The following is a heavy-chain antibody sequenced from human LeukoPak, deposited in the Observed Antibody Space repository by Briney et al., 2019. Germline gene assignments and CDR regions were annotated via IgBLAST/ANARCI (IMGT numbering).Heavy chain of an antibody. CDR3: ARELTGYFYFDY. CDR2: INHSGST. Sequence: PSETLSLTCAVYGGSFSGYYWSWIRQPPGKGLEWIGEINHSGSTNYNPSLKSRVTISEDTPKNHFSLNLSSVTAADTAVYYCARELTGYFYFDYWGQGTLVTVSS. V-gene: IGHV4-34*01. J-gene: IGHJ4*02. D-gene: IGHD3-9*01. CDR1: GGSFSGYY.